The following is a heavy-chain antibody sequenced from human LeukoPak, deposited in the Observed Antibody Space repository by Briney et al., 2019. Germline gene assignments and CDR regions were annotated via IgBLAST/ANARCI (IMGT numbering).Heavy chain of an antibody. CDR3: ASLIGGYSGYDADY. D-gene: IGHD5-12*01. Sequence: GGSLRLSCAASGFTFSNYWMHWVRHAPGKGLVWVSRINSDGSSTRYVDSVKGRFTISRDNAKNTLYLQMNSLRAEDTAVYYCASLIGGYSGYDADYWGQGTLVTVSS. CDR2: INSDGSST. J-gene: IGHJ4*02. CDR1: GFTFSNYW. V-gene: IGHV3-74*01.